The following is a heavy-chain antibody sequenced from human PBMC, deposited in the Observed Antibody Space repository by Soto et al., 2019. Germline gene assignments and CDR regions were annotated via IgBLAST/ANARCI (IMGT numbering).Heavy chain of an antibody. D-gene: IGHD3-10*01. CDR2: IYTSGST. J-gene: IGHJ6*02. V-gene: IGHV4-4*07. CDR3: ARALYYYGSGSYYYYYGMDA. Sequence: SETLSLTCTVSGGSISSYYWSWIRQPAGKGLEWIGRIYTSGSTNYNPSLKVRVTMSVDTSKHQFSLKLSSVTAADTGVYYCARALYYYGSGSYYYYYGMDAWGQGTTVTVSS. CDR1: GGSISSYY.